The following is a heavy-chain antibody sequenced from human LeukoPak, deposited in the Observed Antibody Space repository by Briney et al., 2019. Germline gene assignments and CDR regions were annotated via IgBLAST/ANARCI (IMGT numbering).Heavy chain of an antibody. J-gene: IGHJ6*02. V-gene: IGHV4-59*01. Sequence: PSETLSLTCTVSGGSISSYYWSWIRQPPGKGLEWIGYIYYSGSTNYNPSLKSRVTISVDTSKNQFSLKLSSVTAADTAVYYCARVRYCSGGSCPRGYYYGMDVWGQGTTVTVSS. CDR3: ARVRYCSGGSCPRGYYYGMDV. D-gene: IGHD2-15*01. CDR1: GGSISSYY. CDR2: IYYSGST.